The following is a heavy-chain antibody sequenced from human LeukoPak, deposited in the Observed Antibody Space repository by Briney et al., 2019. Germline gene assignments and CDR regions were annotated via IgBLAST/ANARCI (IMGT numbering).Heavy chain of an antibody. J-gene: IGHJ6*03. D-gene: IGHD5-18*01. V-gene: IGHV3-23*01. Sequence: GGSLRLSCAASGLTFSSYAMSWVRQAPGKGLEWVSAISGSGGSTYYADSVKGRFTISRDNSKNTLYLQMNSLRAEDTAVYYCAKNAETAVLYYYYYYYMDVWGKGTTVTVSS. CDR3: AKNAETAVLYYYYYYYMDV. CDR1: GLTFSSYA. CDR2: ISGSGGST.